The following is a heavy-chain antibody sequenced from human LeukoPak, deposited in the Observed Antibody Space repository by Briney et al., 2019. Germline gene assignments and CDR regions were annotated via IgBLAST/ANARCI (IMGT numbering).Heavy chain of an antibody. Sequence: PSETLSLTCSVSGGSISSSSSYWGWIRQPPGTGLEWIVSIYYSGSSFDNPALKSRVTISVDTSKNQFSLKLSSVTAADTAVYYCARHRSGWLQSSFDYWGQGTLVTVSS. J-gene: IGHJ4*02. D-gene: IGHD5-24*01. CDR2: IYYSGSS. CDR1: GGSISSSSSY. V-gene: IGHV4-39*01. CDR3: ARHRSGWLQSSFDY.